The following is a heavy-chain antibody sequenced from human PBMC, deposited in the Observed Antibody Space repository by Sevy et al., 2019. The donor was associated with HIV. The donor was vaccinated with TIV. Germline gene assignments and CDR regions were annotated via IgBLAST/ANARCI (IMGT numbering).Heavy chain of an antibody. CDR1: GFTFSDHY. V-gene: IGHV3-72*01. CDR2: TRNKADGYTT. D-gene: IGHD6-13*01. Sequence: GGSLRLSCVASGFTFSDHYMEWVRQAPDKGLEWVGRTRNKADGYTTEYAASVKGRFTISRDDSKNSLYVQMNSLKTEDTAVYYCATHAGIAAAGRVFDYWGQGTLVTVSS. CDR3: ATHAGIAAAGRVFDY. J-gene: IGHJ4*02.